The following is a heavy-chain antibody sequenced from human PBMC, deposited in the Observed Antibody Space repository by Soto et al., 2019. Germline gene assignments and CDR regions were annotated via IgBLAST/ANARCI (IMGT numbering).Heavy chain of an antibody. J-gene: IGHJ4*02. D-gene: IGHD3-10*01. Sequence: QVQLVQSGAEVKKPGASVKVSCKASGYTFTSYAMHWVRQAPGQRLEWMGWINAGNGNTKYSQKFQGRVTITRDTSASTDYMELSSLRSEDTDVYYCARQNYYGSGSPFDYWGQGTLVTVSS. V-gene: IGHV1-3*01. CDR1: GYTFTSYA. CDR3: ARQNYYGSGSPFDY. CDR2: INAGNGNT.